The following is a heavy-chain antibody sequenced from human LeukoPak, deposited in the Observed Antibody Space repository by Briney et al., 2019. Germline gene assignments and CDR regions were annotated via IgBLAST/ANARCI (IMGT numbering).Heavy chain of an antibody. CDR1: GFTFSSYW. Sequence: GGSLRLSCAASGFTFSSYWMTWVRQAPGKGLEWVANTKQDGGEGYYVDSVKGRFTISRDNAKNSLYLQMSSLRAEDTAVYYCARDPGPFCTTTTCYIEYWGQGTLVTVSS. V-gene: IGHV3-7*01. CDR2: TKQDGGEG. CDR3: ARDPGPFCTTTTCYIEY. D-gene: IGHD2-2*02. J-gene: IGHJ4*02.